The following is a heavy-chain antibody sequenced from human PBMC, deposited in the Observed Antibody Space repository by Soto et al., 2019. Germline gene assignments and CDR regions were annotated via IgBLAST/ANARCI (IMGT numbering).Heavy chain of an antibody. CDR3: ARHLFAQDSGYAD. J-gene: IGHJ4*02. D-gene: IGHD5-12*01. Sequence: SETLSLTCSFSGDSVTSHYLTWIRQSPEKGLEWIGYMHYTGFSHYNPSLKSRLTISVDKSKNQFSLQLSSVTAADTAVYYCARHLFAQDSGYADWGQRTLVTVSS. CDR2: MHYTGFS. V-gene: IGHV4-59*08. CDR1: GDSVTSHY.